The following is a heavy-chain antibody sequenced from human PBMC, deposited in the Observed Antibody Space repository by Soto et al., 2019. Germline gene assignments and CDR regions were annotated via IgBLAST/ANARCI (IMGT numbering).Heavy chain of an antibody. CDR3: ARYGPVYSSSSFPFDY. J-gene: IGHJ4*02. D-gene: IGHD6-6*01. Sequence: EVQLVESGGGLVQPGGSLRLSCAASGFTFSSYSMNWVRQAPGKGLEWVSYISSSSSTIYYADSVKGRFTISRDNAKNSLYLQMNSLRAEDTAVYYCARYGPVYSSSSFPFDYWGQGTLVTVSS. V-gene: IGHV3-48*01. CDR2: ISSSSSTI. CDR1: GFTFSSYS.